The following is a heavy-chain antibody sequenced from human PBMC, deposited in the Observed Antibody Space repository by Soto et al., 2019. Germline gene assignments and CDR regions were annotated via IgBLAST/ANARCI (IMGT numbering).Heavy chain of an antibody. Sequence: SETLSLTCNVSGASISSYNYWGWFRQPQGKGLEWIGSIIYSGNSMYNPSLQRRLTLFVDTSKNQFSLKLSSVTAADTAVYYCVRHAQWIIRAYWGQGSLVTVSS. CDR1: GASISSYNY. V-gene: IGHV4-39*01. CDR3: VRHAQWIIRAY. CDR2: IIYSGNS. D-gene: IGHD5-12*01. J-gene: IGHJ4*02.